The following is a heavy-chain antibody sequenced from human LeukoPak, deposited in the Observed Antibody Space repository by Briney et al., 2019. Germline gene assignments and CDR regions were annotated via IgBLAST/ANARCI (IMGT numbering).Heavy chain of an antibody. D-gene: IGHD3-22*01. J-gene: IGHJ4*02. Sequence: PGGSLRLSCAASGFTFSSYGMHWVRQAPGKGLEWVSLTSGSGDTTYYADSVKGRFTISRVNSKNTLDLQMNSLRAEDTAVYYCAKVGAYYYDTSAYYPPHFDYWGQGTLVTVSS. CDR1: GFTFSSYG. V-gene: IGHV3-23*01. CDR3: AKVGAYYYDTSAYYPPHFDY. CDR2: TSGSGDTT.